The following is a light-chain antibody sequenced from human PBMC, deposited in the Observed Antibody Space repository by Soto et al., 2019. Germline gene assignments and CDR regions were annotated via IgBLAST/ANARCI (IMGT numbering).Light chain of an antibody. Sequence: QSDLTQPASVSGSPGQSITISCTGTSSDVGSYNLISWYQQYPDKAPKHMIYEVNKRPSGVSSRFSGSKSGNTACLTISGLQAEDEADYYCCSYAGGTTFYVFGSGTKVTVL. CDR3: CSYAGGTTFYV. J-gene: IGLJ1*01. V-gene: IGLV2-23*02. CDR1: SSDVGSYNL. CDR2: EVN.